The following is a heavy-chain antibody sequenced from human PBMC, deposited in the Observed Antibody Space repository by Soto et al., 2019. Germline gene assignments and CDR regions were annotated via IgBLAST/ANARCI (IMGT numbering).Heavy chain of an antibody. CDR2: IYYSGST. V-gene: IGHV4-39*01. D-gene: IGHD6-13*01. J-gene: IGHJ4*02. Sequence: QLQLQESGPGLVKPSETLSLTCTVSGGSISSSSYYWGWIRQPPGKGLEWIGSIYYSGSTYYNPSLKSRVTISVDTSKNQFSLKLSSVTAADTAVYYCARARAQGIAAAGIDYWGQGTLVTVSS. CDR3: ARARAQGIAAAGIDY. CDR1: GGSISSSSYY.